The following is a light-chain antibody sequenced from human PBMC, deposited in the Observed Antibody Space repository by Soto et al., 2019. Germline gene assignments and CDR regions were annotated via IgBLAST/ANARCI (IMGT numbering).Light chain of an antibody. V-gene: IGKV3-15*01. CDR3: QQYEKWPWT. Sequence: DIVMTQSPATLSVSPGERATLSCRASQSVSSDLAWYQQKPGQAPRLFIYGASTRATGIPARFSCSWSGTEFTLTISSLQSEEVAGYYCQQYEKWPWTFGQGTRWIS. J-gene: IGKJ1*01. CDR2: GAS. CDR1: QSVSSD.